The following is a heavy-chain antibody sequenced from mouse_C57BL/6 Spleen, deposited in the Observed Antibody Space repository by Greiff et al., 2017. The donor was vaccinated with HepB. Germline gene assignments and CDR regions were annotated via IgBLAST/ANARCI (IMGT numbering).Heavy chain of an antibody. V-gene: IGHV5-6*02. CDR3: ARHAGSPDY. J-gene: IGHJ2*01. CDR1: GFTFSSYG. Sequence: DVMLVESGGDLVKPGGSLKLSCAASGFTFSSYGMSWVRQTPDKRLEWVATISSGGSYTYYPDSVKGRFTISRDNAKNTLYLQMSSLKSEDTAMYYCARHAGSPDYWGQSTTLTVSS. CDR2: ISSGGSYT. D-gene: IGHD1-1*01.